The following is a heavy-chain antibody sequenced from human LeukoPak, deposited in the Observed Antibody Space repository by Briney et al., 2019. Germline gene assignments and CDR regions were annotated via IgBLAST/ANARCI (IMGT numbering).Heavy chain of an antibody. D-gene: IGHD2-2*01. Sequence: SETLSLTCTVSGGSISSCYWSWIRQPAGKGLEWIGRTYTSGSTNYNPSLKSRVTMSVDTSKNQFSLKLSSVTAADTAVYYCARDLVVPAAISYYYYGMDVWGQGTTVTVSS. CDR2: TYTSGST. V-gene: IGHV4-4*07. CDR3: ARDLVVPAAISYYYYGMDV. CDR1: GGSISSCY. J-gene: IGHJ6*02.